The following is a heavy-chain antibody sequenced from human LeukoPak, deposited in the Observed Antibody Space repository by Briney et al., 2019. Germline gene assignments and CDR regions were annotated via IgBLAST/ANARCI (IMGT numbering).Heavy chain of an antibody. J-gene: IGHJ3*02. Sequence: GGSLRLSCAATGFTFSSYAMSWVRQAPGKGLEWVSAISGSGGSTYYADSVKGRFTISRDNSKNTLYLQMNSLRAEDTAVYYCAKVWDSSSWPDAFDIWGQGTMVTVSS. CDR2: ISGSGGST. V-gene: IGHV3-23*01. CDR3: AKVWDSSSWPDAFDI. D-gene: IGHD6-13*01. CDR1: GFTFSSYA.